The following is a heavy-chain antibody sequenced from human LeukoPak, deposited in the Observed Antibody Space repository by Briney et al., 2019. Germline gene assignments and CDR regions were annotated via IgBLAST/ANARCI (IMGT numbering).Heavy chain of an antibody. CDR3: AKASGFFKVDY. CDR1: GFTFSSYG. D-gene: IGHD3-3*01. CDR2: ISYDGSNK. Sequence: GGSLRLSCAASGFTFSSYGMHWVRQTPGKGLEWVAVISYDGSNKYYAGSVKGRFTISRDNSKNTLYLQMNSLRAEDTAVYYCAKASGFFKVDYWGQGTLVTVSS. V-gene: IGHV3-30*18. J-gene: IGHJ4*02.